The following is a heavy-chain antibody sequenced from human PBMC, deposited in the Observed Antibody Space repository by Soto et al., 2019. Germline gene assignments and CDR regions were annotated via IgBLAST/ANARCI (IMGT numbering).Heavy chain of an antibody. Sequence: SETLSLTCTVSGGSISSSSYYWGWIRQPPGKGLEWIGSIYYSGSTYYNPSLKSRVTISVDTSKNQFSLKLSSVTAADTAVYYCARLDWRQFDYWGQGTLVTVSS. V-gene: IGHV4-39*01. J-gene: IGHJ4*02. D-gene: IGHD3-9*01. CDR1: GGSISSSSYY. CDR3: ARLDWRQFDY. CDR2: IYYSGST.